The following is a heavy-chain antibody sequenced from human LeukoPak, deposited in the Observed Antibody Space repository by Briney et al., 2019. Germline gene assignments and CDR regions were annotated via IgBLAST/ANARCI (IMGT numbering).Heavy chain of an antibody. V-gene: IGHV1-69*06. D-gene: IGHD6-13*01. CDR2: IIPIFGTA. CDR3: AKAQHISTWGYFDS. CDR1: GGTFSSYA. Sequence: ASVKVSCKASGGTFSSYAISWVRQAPGQGLEWMGGIIPIFGTANYAQKFQGRVTITADKSTSTAYMELSSLRSEDTAVYYCAKAQHISTWGYFDSWGQGILVTVSS. J-gene: IGHJ4*02.